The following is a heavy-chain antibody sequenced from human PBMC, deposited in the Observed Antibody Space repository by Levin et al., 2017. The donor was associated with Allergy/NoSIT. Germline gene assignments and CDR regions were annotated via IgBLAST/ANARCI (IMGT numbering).Heavy chain of an antibody. CDR3: ARDRYNAVLRGPGGY. Sequence: SVKGRFSISRDNSKNTLYLEMNSLRPEDTALYYCARDRYNAVLRGPGGYWGQGTLVTVSS. V-gene: IGHV3-30*01. J-gene: IGHJ4*02. D-gene: IGHD1-14*01.